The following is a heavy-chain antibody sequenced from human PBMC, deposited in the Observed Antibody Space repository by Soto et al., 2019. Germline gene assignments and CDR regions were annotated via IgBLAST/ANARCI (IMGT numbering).Heavy chain of an antibody. Sequence: QVQLVQSGAEVKKPGASVKVSCKASGYTFTSYYMHWVRQAPGQGLEWMGIINPSGGSTSYAQKFQGRVTMTRDTSTSTGYMELSSLRSEDTAVYYCARESRSRDGSGWYNAGFDIWGQGTMVTVSS. CDR3: ARESRSRDGSGWYNAGFDI. D-gene: IGHD6-19*01. CDR2: INPSGGST. V-gene: IGHV1-46*01. CDR1: GYTFTSYY. J-gene: IGHJ3*02.